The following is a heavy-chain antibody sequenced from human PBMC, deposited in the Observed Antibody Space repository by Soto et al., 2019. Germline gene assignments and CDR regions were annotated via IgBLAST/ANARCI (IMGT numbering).Heavy chain of an antibody. CDR1: GGSISSYY. Sequence: PSETLSLTCTVSGGSISSYYWSWIRQPPGKGLEWIGYIYYSGSTNYNPSLKSRVTISVDTSKNQFSLKLSSVTAADTAVYYCARRRSFSVAAAVGYWFDPWGQGTLVTVS. CDR2: IYYSGST. J-gene: IGHJ5*02. D-gene: IGHD6-13*01. V-gene: IGHV4-59*08. CDR3: ARRRSFSVAAAVGYWFDP.